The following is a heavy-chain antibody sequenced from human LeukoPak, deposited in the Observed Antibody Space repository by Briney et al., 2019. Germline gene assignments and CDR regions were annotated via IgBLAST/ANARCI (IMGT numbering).Heavy chain of an antibody. J-gene: IGHJ3*02. V-gene: IGHV1-2*02. Sequence: ASVKVSCKASGYTFTGYYMHWVRQAPGQGLEWMGWINPNSGGTNYAQKFQGRVTMTRDTSISTAYMELSRLRSDDTAVYYCARVRSYGGNSRAFDIWGQGTMVTVSS. CDR1: GYTFTGYY. CDR3: ARVRSYGGNSRAFDI. CDR2: INPNSGGT. D-gene: IGHD4-23*01.